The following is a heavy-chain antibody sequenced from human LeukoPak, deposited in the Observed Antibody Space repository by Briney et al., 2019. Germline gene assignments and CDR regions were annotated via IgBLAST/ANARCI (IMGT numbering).Heavy chain of an antibody. CDR3: ARVSAAKVRCSWAFWGMDA. D-gene: IGHD6-13*01. J-gene: IGHJ6*02. Sequence: RPSETLSLTCAVYGGSFSGYYWSWIRQPPGKGLEWIGEINHSGSTNYNPSLKSRVTISVDTSKNQFSLKLSSVTAADTAVYYCARVSAAKVRCSWAFWGMDAWGQGTTVTVSS. V-gene: IGHV4-34*01. CDR1: GGSFSGYY. CDR2: INHSGST.